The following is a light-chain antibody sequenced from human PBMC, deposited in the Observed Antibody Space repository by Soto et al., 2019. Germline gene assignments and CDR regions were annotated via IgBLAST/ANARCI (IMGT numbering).Light chain of an antibody. V-gene: IGLV2-8*01. J-gene: IGLJ1*01. CDR3: SSYAGSNTDYV. Sequence: QSALTQPPSASGSPGQSVTISCTGTSSDVGGYNYVSWYQQHPGKVPKLMIYEVSKRPSGVPDRFSGSKSGNTASLTVSELQAEDEADYYCSSYAGSNTDYVFGTGTKV. CDR2: EVS. CDR1: SSDVGGYNY.